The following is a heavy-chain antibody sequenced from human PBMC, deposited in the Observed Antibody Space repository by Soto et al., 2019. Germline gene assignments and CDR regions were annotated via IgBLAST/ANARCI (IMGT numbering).Heavy chain of an antibody. V-gene: IGHV3-23*01. D-gene: IGHD3-10*01. CDR2: ISGSGGST. J-gene: IGHJ5*02. Sequence: PGGSLRLSCAASGFTFSSYAMSWVRQAPGKGLEWVSAISGSGGSTYYADSVKGRFTISRDNSKNTLYLQMNSLRAEDTAVYYCAKETSFGELFYFRSNWFDPWGQGTLVTVSS. CDR3: AKETSFGELFYFRSNWFDP. CDR1: GFTFSSYA.